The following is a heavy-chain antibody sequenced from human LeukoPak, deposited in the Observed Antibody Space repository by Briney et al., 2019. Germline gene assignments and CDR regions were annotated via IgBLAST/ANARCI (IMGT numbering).Heavy chain of an antibody. CDR1: GFTFSSYA. D-gene: IGHD3-3*01. CDR3: AKDHDFWGGYYQYYFDY. CDR2: ISGSGGST. V-gene: IGHV3-23*01. J-gene: IGHJ4*02. Sequence: PGGSLRLSCAASGFTFSSYAMSWVRQAPGKGLEWVSAISGSGGSTYYADSVKGRFTISRDNSKNTLYLQMNSLRAEDTAVYYCAKDHDFWGGYYQYYFDYWGQGTLVTVSS.